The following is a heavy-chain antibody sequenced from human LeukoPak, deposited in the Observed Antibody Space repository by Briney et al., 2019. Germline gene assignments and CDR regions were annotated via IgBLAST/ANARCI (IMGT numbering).Heavy chain of an antibody. CDR2: ISGSGGST. J-gene: IGHJ3*02. D-gene: IGHD2-2*02. CDR1: GFTFDSYA. CDR3: AKVIYGLPGDAFDI. Sequence: PGGSLRLSCAASGFTFDSYAMSWVRQAPGKGLEWVSVISGSGGSTYYADSVKGRFTISRDNPKNTLYLQMNSRRAEDTAVYYCAKVIYGLPGDAFDIWGQGTMVTVSS. V-gene: IGHV3-23*01.